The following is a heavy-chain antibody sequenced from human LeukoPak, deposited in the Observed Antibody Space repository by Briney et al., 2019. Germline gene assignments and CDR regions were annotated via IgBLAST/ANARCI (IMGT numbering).Heavy chain of an antibody. V-gene: IGHV1-46*01. CDR2: INPSGGST. D-gene: IGHD3-3*01. J-gene: IGHJ2*01. Sequence: APVKVSCKASGYTFTSYYMHWVRQAPGQGLEWMGIINPSGGSTSYAQKFQGRVTMTRDTSTSTVYMELSSLRSEDTAVYYCARERITIFGVVIMPNGYCDLWGRGTLVTVSS. CDR1: GYTFTSYY. CDR3: ARERITIFGVVIMPNGYCDL.